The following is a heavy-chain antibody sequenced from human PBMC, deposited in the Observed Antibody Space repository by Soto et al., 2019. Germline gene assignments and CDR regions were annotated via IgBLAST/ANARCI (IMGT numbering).Heavy chain of an antibody. D-gene: IGHD3-22*01. CDR2: INPNSGGT. J-gene: IGHJ4*02. Sequence: ASVKVSCKASGYTFTGYYMHWVRQAPGQGLEWMGWINPNSGGTNYAQKFQGWVTMTRDTSISTAYMELSRLRSDDTAVYYCARYFLSFSNYYDSSGYYSPGYWGQGTLVTVS. V-gene: IGHV1-2*04. CDR3: ARYFLSFSNYYDSSGYYSPGY. CDR1: GYTFTGYY.